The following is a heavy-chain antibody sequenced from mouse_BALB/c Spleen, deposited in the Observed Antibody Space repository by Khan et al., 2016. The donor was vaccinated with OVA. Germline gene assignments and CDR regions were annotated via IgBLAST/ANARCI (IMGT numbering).Heavy chain of an antibody. Sequence: EVQLLETGGGSVQPGGSRGLSCEGSGFTFSGFWMSWVRQTPGKTLEWIGDINSDGSVINYAPSIKDRFTIFIDNDKNTLYLQMSNVRSEDTATYFCMIYAMDYWGQGTSVTVSS. V-gene: IGHV11-2*02. CDR3: MIYAMDY. J-gene: IGHJ4*01. CDR2: INSDGSVI. CDR1: GFTFSGFW.